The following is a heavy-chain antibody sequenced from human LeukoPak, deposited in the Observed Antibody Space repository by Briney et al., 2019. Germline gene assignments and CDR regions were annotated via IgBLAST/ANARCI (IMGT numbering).Heavy chain of an antibody. Sequence: SVKVSCKASGGTFSSYAISWVRQAPGQGLEWMGGIIPIFGTANYAQKFQGRVTITADESTSTAYMELSSLRSEDTAVYYCAREVAVAGTRIFDYWGQGTLVTVSS. J-gene: IGHJ4*02. D-gene: IGHD6-19*01. CDR3: AREVAVAGTRIFDY. V-gene: IGHV1-69*13. CDR1: GGTFSSYA. CDR2: IIPIFGTA.